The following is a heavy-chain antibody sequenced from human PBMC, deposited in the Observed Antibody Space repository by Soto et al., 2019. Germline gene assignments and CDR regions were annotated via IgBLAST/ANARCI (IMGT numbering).Heavy chain of an antibody. D-gene: IGHD1-26*01. J-gene: IGHJ4*01. V-gene: IGHV4-4*02. CDR3: ARWGTAGSSFEY. CDR2: IYPSGST. Sequence: QVQLQESGPGLVKPSGTLSLTCAVSGGSISSSNWWNWVRQSPEKGLEWIGEIYPSGSTNYNPSLKSRVTTSLDKSKNQFSLRLSSVTAADTAVYYCARWGTAGSSFEYWGQGTLVTVSS. CDR1: GGSISSSNW.